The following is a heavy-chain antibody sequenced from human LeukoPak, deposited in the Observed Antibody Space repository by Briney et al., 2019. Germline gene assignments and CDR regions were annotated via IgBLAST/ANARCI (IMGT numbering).Heavy chain of an antibody. V-gene: IGHV4-38-2*02. CDR1: GYSISSGYY. Sequence: SETPSLTCTVSGYSISSGYYWGWIRQPPGKGLEWIGSIYHSGSTYYNPSLKSRVTISVDTSKNQFSLKLSSVTAADTAVYYCARDWGVSARPGYMDVWGKGTTVTVSS. CDR3: ARDWGVSARPGYMDV. CDR2: IYHSGST. J-gene: IGHJ6*03. D-gene: IGHD6-6*01.